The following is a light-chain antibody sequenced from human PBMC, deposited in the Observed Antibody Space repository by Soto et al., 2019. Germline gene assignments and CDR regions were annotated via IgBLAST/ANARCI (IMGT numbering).Light chain of an antibody. J-gene: IGKJ5*01. V-gene: IGKV1-39*01. CDR2: AAS. Sequence: DIQMTQSPSSLSASVGDRVTITCRASESISRHLNWYQQKPGKAPNLLIYAASTLQNGVPSRFSGSGSGTDFTLILSSLQPEDFATYYCQQSYSTLSISFGQGTRLEIK. CDR3: QQSYSTLSIS. CDR1: ESISRH.